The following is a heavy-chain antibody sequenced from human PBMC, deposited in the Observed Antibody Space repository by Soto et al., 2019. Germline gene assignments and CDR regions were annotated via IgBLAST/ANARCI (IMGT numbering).Heavy chain of an antibody. CDR1: GYSFTSYW. V-gene: IGHV5-51*01. Sequence: LGESLKISCKGSGYSFTSYWIGWVRQMPGKGLEWMGIIYPGDSDTRYSPYFQGQVTISADKSISTAYIQWSSLKASDTALYYCAGHVDCSSTSCYGFYYYGMDVWGQGTTVTVSS. CDR3: AGHVDCSSTSCYGFYYYGMDV. CDR2: IYPGDSDT. J-gene: IGHJ6*02. D-gene: IGHD2-2*01.